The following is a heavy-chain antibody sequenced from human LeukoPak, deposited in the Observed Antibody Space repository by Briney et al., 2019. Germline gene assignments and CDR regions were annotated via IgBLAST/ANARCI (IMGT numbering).Heavy chain of an antibody. CDR3: ARCGRNYYYYYYYMDV. D-gene: IGHD5-24*01. Sequence: QSGGSLRLSCAASGFTFSSYWMSWVRQAPGKGLEWVANIKKDGSEEYYVDSVKGRFTISRDNSKNTLYLQMNSLRAEDTAVYYCARCGRNYYYYYYYMDVWGKGTTVTVSS. V-gene: IGHV3-7*01. J-gene: IGHJ6*03. CDR1: GFTFSSYW. CDR2: IKKDGSEE.